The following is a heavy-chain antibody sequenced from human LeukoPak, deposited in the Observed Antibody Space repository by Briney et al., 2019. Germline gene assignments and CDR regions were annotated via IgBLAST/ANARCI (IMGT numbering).Heavy chain of an antibody. Sequence: GGSLRLSCAASGFTFSSYAMSWVRQAPGKGLEWVSGISGSGDNTYHADSVKGRLTISRDNSKNTLYLQMISLRAEDTAIYYCAKSGALSGSGRLGVDVWGQETTVTVSS. V-gene: IGHV3-23*01. D-gene: IGHD3-10*01. CDR3: AKSGALSGSGRLGVDV. CDR1: GFTFSSYA. J-gene: IGHJ6*02. CDR2: ISGSGDNT.